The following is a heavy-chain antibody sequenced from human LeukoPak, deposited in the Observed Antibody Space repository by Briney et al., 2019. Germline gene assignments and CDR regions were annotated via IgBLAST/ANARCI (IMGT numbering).Heavy chain of an antibody. CDR2: ISGSGGST. J-gene: IGHJ4*02. V-gene: IGHV3-23*01. CDR1: GFTFSSYA. Sequence: PGGSLRLSCAASGFTFSSYAMSWVRQAPGKGLEWVSAISGSGGSTYYADSVKGRFTISRDNSKNTLYLQMNSPRAEDTAVYYCAKGLREPEYYFDYWGQGTLVTVSS. D-gene: IGHD5-12*01. CDR3: AKGLREPEYYFDY.